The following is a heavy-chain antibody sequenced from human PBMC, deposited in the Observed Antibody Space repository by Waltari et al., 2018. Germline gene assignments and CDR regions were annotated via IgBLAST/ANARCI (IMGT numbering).Heavy chain of an antibody. V-gene: IGHV3-21*01. J-gene: IGHJ4*02. Sequence: EVQLVESGGGLVKPGGSLRLSCAASGFTFSSYSMTWVRQAPGKGLEWVSSISSSSSYIYYADSLKGRFTISRDNAKNSLYLQMNSLRAEDTAVYYCASGHSSSDYWGQGTLVTVSS. CDR3: ASGHSSSDY. CDR1: GFTFSSYS. D-gene: IGHD6-6*01. CDR2: ISSSSSYI.